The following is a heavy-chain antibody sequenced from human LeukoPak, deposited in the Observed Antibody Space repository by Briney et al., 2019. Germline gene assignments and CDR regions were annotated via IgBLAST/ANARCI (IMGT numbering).Heavy chain of an antibody. Sequence: SVKVSCKASGGTFSSYAISWVRQAPGQGLEWVGRIIPILGIANYAQKFQGRVTTTADKSTSTAYMELSSLRSEDTAVYYCARVYGSGSYYNPFDYWGQGTLVTVSS. CDR1: GGTFSSYA. CDR3: ARVYGSGSYYNPFDY. V-gene: IGHV1-69*04. J-gene: IGHJ4*02. D-gene: IGHD3-10*01. CDR2: IIPILGIA.